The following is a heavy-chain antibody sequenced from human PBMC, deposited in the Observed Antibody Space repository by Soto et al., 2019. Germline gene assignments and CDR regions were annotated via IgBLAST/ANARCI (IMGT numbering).Heavy chain of an antibody. CDR2: IYSAGGT. V-gene: IGHV3-53*01. Sequence: GGSLRLSCAASGFIISNNFMTWVRQAPGKGLEWVSVIYSAGGTYYADSVKGRFTIPRDNSKNTLYLQMDSLRPEDTAVYYCARASYYGAAVDYWGQGTLVTVSS. J-gene: IGHJ4*02. CDR1: GFIISNNF. CDR3: ARASYYGAAVDY. D-gene: IGHD3-10*01.